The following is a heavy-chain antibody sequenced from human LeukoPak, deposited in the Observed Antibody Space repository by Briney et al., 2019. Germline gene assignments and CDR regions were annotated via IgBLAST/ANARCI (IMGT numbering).Heavy chain of an antibody. V-gene: IGHV3-23*01. CDR3: AKGDYYGSGSRSYYMDV. Sequence: GGSLRLSCAASGFTFSSYAMSWVRQAPGKGLEWVSAISGSGGSTYYADSVKGRFTISRDNSKNTLYLQMNSLRAEDTAVHYCAKGDYYGSGSRSYYMDVWGKGTTVTVSS. D-gene: IGHD3-10*01. CDR2: ISGSGGST. CDR1: GFTFSSYA. J-gene: IGHJ6*03.